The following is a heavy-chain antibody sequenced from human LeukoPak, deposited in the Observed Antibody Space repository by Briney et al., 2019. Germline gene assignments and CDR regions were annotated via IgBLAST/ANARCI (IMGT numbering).Heavy chain of an antibody. Sequence: PGGSLRLSCAASGLTVSRNYMSWVRRAPGQGLEWVSIIYSGGSTIYGDSVKGRFTISRDNSKNTRYLQINSLRAENTAVYYCARDRGESYFDYWGQGALVTVSS. V-gene: IGHV3-53*01. J-gene: IGHJ4*02. CDR2: IYSGGST. CDR1: GLTVSRNY. D-gene: IGHD3-10*01. CDR3: ARDRGESYFDY.